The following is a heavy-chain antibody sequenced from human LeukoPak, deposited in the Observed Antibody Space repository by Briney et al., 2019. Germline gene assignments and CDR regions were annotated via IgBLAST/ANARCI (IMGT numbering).Heavy chain of an antibody. V-gene: IGHV1-8*02. J-gene: IGHJ4*02. CDR1: GYTFTGYY. CDR3: ARGYKPGYSRGWSIFDF. D-gene: IGHD6-19*01. CDR2: MNPNSGNT. Sequence: ASVKVSCKASGYTFTGYYMHWVRQAPGQGLEWMGWMNPNSGNTGYAQKFQGRVTMTRNTSISTAYMELSSLRSEDTAVYYCARGYKPGYSRGWSIFDFWGQGALVTVSS.